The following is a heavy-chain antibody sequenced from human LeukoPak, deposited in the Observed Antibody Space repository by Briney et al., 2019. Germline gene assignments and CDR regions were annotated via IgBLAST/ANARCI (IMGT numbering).Heavy chain of an antibody. CDR2: ISYDRSNK. V-gene: IGHV3-30*03. J-gene: IGHJ4*02. CDR1: GFTFSSYG. CDR3: ARERGYSSGFDY. D-gene: IGHD6-19*01. Sequence: GGSLRLSCAASGFTFSSYGMHWVRQAPGKGLEWVAVISYDRSNKYYADSVKGRFTISRDNAKNSLYLQMNSLRAEDTAVYYCARERGYSSGFDYWGQGTLVTVSS.